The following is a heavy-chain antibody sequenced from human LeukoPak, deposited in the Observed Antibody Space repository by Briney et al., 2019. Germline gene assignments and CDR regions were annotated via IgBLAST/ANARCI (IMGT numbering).Heavy chain of an antibody. CDR2: VSNSGGST. Sequence: GGSLRLSCAASGFTFNNYVMSWIRQAPGKGLEWVSVVSNSGGSTYYADSVKGRFTISRDNSKNTMYLQMNSLRSEDTAVYYCARDQYYYDSSGNGVFDYWGQGTLVTVSS. CDR3: ARDQYYYDSSGNGVFDY. D-gene: IGHD3-22*01. CDR1: GFTFNNYV. V-gene: IGHV3-23*01. J-gene: IGHJ4*02.